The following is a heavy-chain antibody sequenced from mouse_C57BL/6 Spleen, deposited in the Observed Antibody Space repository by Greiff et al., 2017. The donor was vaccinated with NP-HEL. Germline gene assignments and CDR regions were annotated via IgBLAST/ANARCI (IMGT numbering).Heavy chain of an antibody. J-gene: IGHJ2*01. CDR3: ARDRDGYDGAFDY. D-gene: IGHD2-2*01. CDR2: ISDGGSYT. CDR1: GFTFSSYA. Sequence: EVNLVESGGGLVKPGGSLKLSCAASGFTFSSYAMSWVRQTPEKRLEWVATISDGGSYTYYPDNVKGRFTISRDNAKNNLYLQMSHLKSEDTAMYYCARDRDGYDGAFDYWGQGTTLTVSS. V-gene: IGHV5-4*01.